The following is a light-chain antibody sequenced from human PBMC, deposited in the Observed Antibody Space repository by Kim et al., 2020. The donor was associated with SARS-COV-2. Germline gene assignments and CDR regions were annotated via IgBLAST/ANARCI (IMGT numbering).Light chain of an antibody. V-gene: IGKV3-11*01. CDR1: GHVYNY. CDR2: DAS. J-gene: IGKJ4*01. CDR3: QQRSHWPT. Sequence: LSFAPGERAPLSCRASGHVYNYVAWYQQKPGQAPRLLIYDASNRATGIPARFSGSGSGTDFTLTISSLEPEDFAVYYCQQRSHWPTFGGGTKVEI.